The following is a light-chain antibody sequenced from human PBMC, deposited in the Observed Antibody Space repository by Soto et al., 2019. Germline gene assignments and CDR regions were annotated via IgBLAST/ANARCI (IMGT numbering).Light chain of an antibody. J-gene: IGLJ1*01. CDR3: SSYTRSSIYV. V-gene: IGLV2-14*01. Sequence: QSALTQPASVSGSPGQSITISCTGTSSDVGAYNYVSWYQQHPGKAPKLMIYDVSNRPSGVSNRFSGSKSGNTASLTISGLQAEDEADYYCSSYTRSSIYVFGTGTKLTVL. CDR2: DVS. CDR1: SSDVGAYNY.